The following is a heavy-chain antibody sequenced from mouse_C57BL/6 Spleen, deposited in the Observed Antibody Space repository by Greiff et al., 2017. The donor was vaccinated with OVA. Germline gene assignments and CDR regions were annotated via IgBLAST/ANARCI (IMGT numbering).Heavy chain of an antibody. CDR3: ASVTGTKEAMDY. Sequence: QVQLQQSGAELARPGASVKLSCKASGYTFTSYGISWVKQRTGQGLEWIGEIYPRSGNTYYNEKFKGKATLTADTSSSTAYMELRSLTSEDAAVDVCASVTGTKEAMDYWGQGTSGTVSS. CDR2: IYPRSGNT. V-gene: IGHV1-81*01. CDR1: GYTFTSYG. J-gene: IGHJ4*01. D-gene: IGHD4-1*01.